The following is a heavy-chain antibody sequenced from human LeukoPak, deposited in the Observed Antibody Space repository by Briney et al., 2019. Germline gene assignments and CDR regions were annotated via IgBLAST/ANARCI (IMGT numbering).Heavy chain of an antibody. CDR3: ARDKEVTNNWFDP. V-gene: IGHV1-18*01. D-gene: IGHD4-11*01. Sequence: ASVKVSCKASGYTFTNYGVSWVRQAPGQGLEWMGWISTYDGNTNYAQKFQGRVTMTTDTSTSTAYMELRRLRSDDTAVYYCARDKEVTNNWFDPWGQGTLVTVSS. J-gene: IGHJ5*02. CDR2: ISTYDGNT. CDR1: GYTFTNYG.